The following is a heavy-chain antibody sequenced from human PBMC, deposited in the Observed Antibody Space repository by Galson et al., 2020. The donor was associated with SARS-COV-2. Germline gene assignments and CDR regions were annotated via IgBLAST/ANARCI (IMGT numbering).Heavy chain of an antibody. V-gene: IGHV4-39*07. D-gene: IGHD3-3*01. CDR3: ARAPRGDFYGGYPDL. J-gene: IGHJ5*02. CDR2: IYYTGST. Sequence: LEWIGSIYYTGSTYHSPSLKSRVTISVDTSKNQFSLKVNSMTAADTAVYYCARAPRGDFYGGYPDLWGQGTLVTVSP.